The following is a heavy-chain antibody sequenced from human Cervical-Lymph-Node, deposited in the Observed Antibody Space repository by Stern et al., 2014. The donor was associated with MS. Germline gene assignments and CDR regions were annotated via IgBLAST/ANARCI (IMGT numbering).Heavy chain of an antibody. CDR1: GYSFNIYW. CDR2: IYPDDSDT. CDR3: ARRGMDV. Sequence: MQLVQSGAEVKKPGESLTISCEGFGYSFNIYWIAWVRQRPGKGLEWMGIIYPDDSDTGYSPSFQGQVTFSVDKSISTAYLQWSSLKPSDTATYFCARRGMDVWGQGTSVTVSS. J-gene: IGHJ6*02. V-gene: IGHV5-51*01.